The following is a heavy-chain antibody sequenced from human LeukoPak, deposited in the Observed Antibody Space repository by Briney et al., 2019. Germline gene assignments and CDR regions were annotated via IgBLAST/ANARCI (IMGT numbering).Heavy chain of an antibody. J-gene: IGHJ4*02. Sequence: PGGSLRLSCAASGVPLSGYWMSWVRQAPGKGLEGVGHIKQEASEIYYVGSVRGRFTISRDNAKNSVFLQMNSLRAEDTAVYYCATDGGPFDNWGQGILVTVSS. D-gene: IGHD3-10*01. CDR2: IKQEASEI. CDR3: ATDGGPFDN. CDR1: GVPLSGYW. V-gene: IGHV3-7*01.